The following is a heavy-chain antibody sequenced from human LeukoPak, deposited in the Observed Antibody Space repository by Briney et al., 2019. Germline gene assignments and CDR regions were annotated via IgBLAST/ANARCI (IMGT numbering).Heavy chain of an antibody. D-gene: IGHD6-13*01. Sequence: SETLSLTCTVSGGSISSYYWSWIRQPAGKGLEWIGRIYTSGSTNYNPSLKSRVTMSVDTSKNQFSLKLSSVTAADTAVYYCARDLETSSSWPTGAFDIWGQGTMVTVSS. CDR2: IYTSGST. J-gene: IGHJ3*02. CDR3: ARDLETSSSWPTGAFDI. V-gene: IGHV4-4*07. CDR1: GGSISSYY.